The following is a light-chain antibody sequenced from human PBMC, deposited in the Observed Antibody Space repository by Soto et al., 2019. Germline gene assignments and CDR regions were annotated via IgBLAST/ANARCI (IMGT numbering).Light chain of an antibody. V-gene: IGKV1-5*01. CDR1: QSISSW. CDR3: QQYNSYSPST. CDR2: DAS. J-gene: IGKJ2*02. Sequence: DIQMTQSPSTLSASVGDRVTITCWASQSISSWLAWYQQKPGKAPKLLIYDASSLESGVPSRFSGSGSGTEFTLTISSLQPDDFATYYCQQYNSYSPSTFGQGTKLEIK.